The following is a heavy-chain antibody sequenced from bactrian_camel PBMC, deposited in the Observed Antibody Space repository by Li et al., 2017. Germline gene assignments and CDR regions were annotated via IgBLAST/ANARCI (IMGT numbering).Heavy chain of an antibody. CDR1: GFTFSSYY. CDR2: INSGGCT. J-gene: IGHJ4*01. CDR3: AADPDGVF. Sequence: QLVESGGGLVQPGGSLRLSCAASGFTFSSYYMTWVRQAPGKGLEWVSSINSGGCTFYADSVKGRFTISRDNAKNALYLQITSLKTEDTAVYYCAADPDGVFRGQGTQVTVS. V-gene: IGHV3S28*01. D-gene: IGHD3*01.